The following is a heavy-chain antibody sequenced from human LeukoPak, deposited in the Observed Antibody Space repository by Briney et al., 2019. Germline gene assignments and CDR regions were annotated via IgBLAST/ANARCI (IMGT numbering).Heavy chain of an antibody. CDR3: ARDRYYASGSYNWFDP. CDR1: GFTFSDYS. J-gene: IGHJ5*02. Sequence: PGGSLRLSCAASGFTFSDYSMSWIRQAPGKGLEWVSYISTSSGYTNYADSVKGRFTISRDNAKNSLYLQMNSLRAEDTAVYYCARDRYYASGSYNWFDPWGQGTLVTVSS. CDR2: ISTSSGYT. D-gene: IGHD3-10*01. V-gene: IGHV3-11*05.